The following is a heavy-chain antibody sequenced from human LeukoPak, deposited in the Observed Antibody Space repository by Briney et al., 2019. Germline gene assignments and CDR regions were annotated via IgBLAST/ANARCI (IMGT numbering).Heavy chain of an antibody. CDR1: GGSISSGGYY. J-gene: IGHJ4*02. CDR2: IYYSGST. Sequence: PSETLSLTCTVSGGSISSGGYYWSCIRQHPGKGLEWIGYIYYSGSTYYNPSLKSRVTISVDTSKNQFSLKLSSVTAADTAVYYCARASYYYDSSGYYWDYWGQGTLVTVSS. V-gene: IGHV4-31*03. D-gene: IGHD3-22*01. CDR3: ARASYYYDSSGYYWDY.